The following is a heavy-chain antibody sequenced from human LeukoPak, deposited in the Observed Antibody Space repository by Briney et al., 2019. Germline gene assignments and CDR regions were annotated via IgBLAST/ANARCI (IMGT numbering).Heavy chain of an antibody. CDR2: INHSGYT. CDR3: TRMTAGHDY. CDR1: GVSFDDYY. D-gene: IGHD2-21*02. Sequence: SETLSLTCAVSGVSFDDYYWSWVRQTPGKGLEWIGEINHSGYTNDSPSLRSRVTLSIDTSRKQFSLNLRSVTVADTGIYYCTRMTAGHDYWGQGTLVTVPS. V-gene: IGHV4-34*01. J-gene: IGHJ4*02.